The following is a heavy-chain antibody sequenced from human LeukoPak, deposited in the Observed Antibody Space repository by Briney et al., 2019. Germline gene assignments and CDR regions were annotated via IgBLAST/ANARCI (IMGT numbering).Heavy chain of an antibody. V-gene: IGHV3-48*02. Sequence: PGGSLRLSCAASGFTFSYYSMNWVRQAPGKGLEWVSYISSSSSTIYYADSVKGRFTISRDNAKNSLYLQMNSLRDEDTAVYYCARAQYCGGDCYWSFDYWGQGTLVTVSS. CDR1: GFTFSYYS. J-gene: IGHJ4*02. D-gene: IGHD2-21*02. CDR3: ARAQYCGGDCYWSFDY. CDR2: ISSSSSTI.